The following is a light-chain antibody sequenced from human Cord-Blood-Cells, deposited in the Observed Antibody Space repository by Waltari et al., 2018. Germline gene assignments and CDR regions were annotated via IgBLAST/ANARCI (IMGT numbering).Light chain of an antibody. J-gene: IGLJ3*02. CDR2: KGS. CDR1: SSDVGSYNL. CDR3: CSYAGSSTWV. Sequence: QSALTQPASVSGSPGQSITIPCTGTSSDVGSYNLVSWYHRHPGKAPKLMIYKGSKRPSGVSNRFSGSKSGNTASLTISGLQAEDEADYYCCSYAGSSTWVFGGGTKLTVL. V-gene: IGLV2-23*01.